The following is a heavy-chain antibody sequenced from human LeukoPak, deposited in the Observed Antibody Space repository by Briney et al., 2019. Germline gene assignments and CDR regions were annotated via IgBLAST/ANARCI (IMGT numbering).Heavy chain of an antibody. D-gene: IGHD4-4*01. CDR1: GYSFTSYW. CDR2: IYPGDSDT. Sequence: AGESLKISCKGSGYSFTSYWIGWVRQMPGKGLEWMGIIYPGDSDTRYSPSSQGQVTISADKSISTAYLQWSSLKASDTATYYCARSPGGIGNYPYYFDYWGQGTLVTVSS. J-gene: IGHJ4*02. CDR3: ARSPGGIGNYPYYFDY. V-gene: IGHV5-51*01.